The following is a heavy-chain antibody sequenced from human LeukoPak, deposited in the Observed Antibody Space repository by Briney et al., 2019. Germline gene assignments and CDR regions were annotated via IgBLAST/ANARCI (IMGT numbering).Heavy chain of an antibody. D-gene: IGHD3-3*01. Sequence: ASVKVSCKSSGYTFTSYGISWVRQAPGQGLGWMGWISAYNGNTNYAQKLQGRVTMTTDTSTNTAYMELRNLTSDDTAVYFCARVFGYYFFYMDVWGEGTTVIISS. CDR3: ARVFGYYFFYMDV. V-gene: IGHV1-18*01. J-gene: IGHJ6*03. CDR2: ISAYNGNT. CDR1: GYTFTSYG.